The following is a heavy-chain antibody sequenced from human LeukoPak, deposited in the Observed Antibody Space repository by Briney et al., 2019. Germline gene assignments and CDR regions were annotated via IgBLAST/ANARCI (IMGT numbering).Heavy chain of an antibody. CDR1: GFTFSSYA. D-gene: IGHD6-13*01. J-gene: IGHJ4*02. V-gene: IGHV3-23*01. CDR3: AKDQLLIAAAGYFDY. Sequence: PGGSLRLSCAASGFTFSSYAMSWARQAPGKGLEWVSAISGSGGSTYYADSVKGRFTISRDNSKNTLYLQMNSLRAEDTAVYYCAKDQLLIAAAGYFDYWGQGTLVTVSS. CDR2: ISGSGGST.